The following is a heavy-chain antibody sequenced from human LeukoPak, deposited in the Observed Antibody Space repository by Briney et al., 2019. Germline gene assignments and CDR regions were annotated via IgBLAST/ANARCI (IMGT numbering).Heavy chain of an antibody. Sequence: GGSLRLSCAASGFTFSSYGMHWVRQAPGKGLEWVVFIRYDGSNKYYADSVKGRFTISRDNSKNTLYLQMNSLRAEDTAVYYCAKGLLRFLEWSFDPWGQGTLVTVSS. CDR1: GFTFSSYG. V-gene: IGHV3-30*02. CDR3: AKGLLRFLEWSFDP. D-gene: IGHD3-3*01. CDR2: IRYDGSNK. J-gene: IGHJ5*02.